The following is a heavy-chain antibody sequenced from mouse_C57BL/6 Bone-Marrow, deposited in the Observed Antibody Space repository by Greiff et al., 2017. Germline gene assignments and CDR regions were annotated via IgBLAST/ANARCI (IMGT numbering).Heavy chain of an antibody. V-gene: IGHV14-4*01. J-gene: IGHJ3*01. CDR3: TTHCDYLWFAV. CDR1: GFNIKDDY. D-gene: IGHD2-4*01. CDR2: IGPEDGDT. Sequence: VQLQQSGAELVRPGASVKLSCTASGFNIKDDYMHWVQQRPEQGLEWIGWIGPEDGDTEYASKFQGKGTIKADTSSNTAYLQLSSLTSENTAVYYCTTHCDYLWFAVWGQGTTVTVSA.